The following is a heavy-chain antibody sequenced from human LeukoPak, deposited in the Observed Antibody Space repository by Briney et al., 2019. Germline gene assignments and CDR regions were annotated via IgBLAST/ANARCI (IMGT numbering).Heavy chain of an antibody. J-gene: IGHJ5*02. CDR2: IYYSGST. CDR3: ARGGYYGSGNDFRFDP. D-gene: IGHD3-10*01. Sequence: SETLSLTCTVSGYSISSGYYWGWIRQPPGKGLEWIGYIYYSGSTNYKPSLKSRVTISVDTSKNQFSLKLNSVTAADTAVYYCARGGYYGSGNDFRFDPWGQGTLVTVSS. V-gene: IGHV4-61*01. CDR1: GYSISSGYY.